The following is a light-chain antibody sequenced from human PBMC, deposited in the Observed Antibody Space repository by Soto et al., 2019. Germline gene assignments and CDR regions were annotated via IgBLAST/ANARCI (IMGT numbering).Light chain of an antibody. CDR1: QSVSTSS. CDR3: QQYGSSPYT. Sequence: EIVLTQSPGTLSLSPGERATLSCRASQSVSTSSLAWYQQKPGLAPRLLIYGASSRATGIPDRVSGSGSGADFTLSISRLEPEDFAMYYCQQYGSSPYTFGQGTKLAIK. V-gene: IGKV3-20*01. CDR2: GAS. J-gene: IGKJ2*01.